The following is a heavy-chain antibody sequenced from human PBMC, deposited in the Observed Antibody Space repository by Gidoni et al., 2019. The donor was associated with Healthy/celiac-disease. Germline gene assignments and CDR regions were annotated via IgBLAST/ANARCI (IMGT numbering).Heavy chain of an antibody. D-gene: IGHD3-3*01. V-gene: IGHV3-30*18. J-gene: IGHJ4*02. CDR2: ISYDGSNK. Sequence: QVQLVESGGGVVQPGRSLRLSCAASGFTFSSYGMHWVRQAPGKGLEWVAVISYDGSNKYYADSVKGRFTISRDNSKNTLYLQMNSLRAEDTAVYYCAKIWTGGDHLADYWGQGTLVTVSS. CDR1: GFTFSSYG. CDR3: AKIWTGGDHLADY.